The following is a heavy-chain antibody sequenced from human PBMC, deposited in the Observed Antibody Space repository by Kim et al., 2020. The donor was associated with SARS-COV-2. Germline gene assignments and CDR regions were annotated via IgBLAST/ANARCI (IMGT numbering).Heavy chain of an antibody. J-gene: IGHJ3*02. D-gene: IGHD3-22*01. CDR3: AREWADYDSSGYSDAFDI. CDR2: IIPIFGTA. Sequence: SVKVSCKASGGTFSSYAISWVRQAPGQGLEWMGGIIPIFGTANYAQKFQGRVTITADESTSTAYMELSSLRSEDTAVYYCAREWADYDSSGYSDAFDIWGQGTMVTVSS. CDR1: GGTFSSYA. V-gene: IGHV1-69*13.